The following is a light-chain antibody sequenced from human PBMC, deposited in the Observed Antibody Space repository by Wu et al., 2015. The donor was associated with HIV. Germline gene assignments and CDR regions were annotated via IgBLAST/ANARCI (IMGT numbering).Light chain of an antibody. CDR2: GAS. V-gene: IGKV3-15*01. CDR1: QNINSN. Sequence: EIVMTQSPATLSVSPGERATLSCRASQNINSNLAWYQQKPGQAPRLLIYGASKRATGIPARFSGSGSGTEFTLTISSLQSEDFAVYYCQQYTETFGQGTKVE. CDR3: QQYTET. J-gene: IGKJ1*01.